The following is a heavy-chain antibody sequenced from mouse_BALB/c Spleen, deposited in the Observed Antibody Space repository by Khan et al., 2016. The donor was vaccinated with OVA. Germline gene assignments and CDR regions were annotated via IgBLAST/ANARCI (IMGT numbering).Heavy chain of an antibody. J-gene: IGHJ1*01. CDR3: ARGASDWYFDV. V-gene: IGHV9-1*02. CDR1: GYTFTNYG. Sequence: QIQLVQSGPELKKPGETVKISCKASGYTFTNYGMNWVKQAPGKGLKWMGWINTYTGETTYTDDFKGRFAFSLENSASPAYLQINNRNSEEVATYFCARGASDWYFDVWGEGTTLTVSS. CDR2: INTYTGET.